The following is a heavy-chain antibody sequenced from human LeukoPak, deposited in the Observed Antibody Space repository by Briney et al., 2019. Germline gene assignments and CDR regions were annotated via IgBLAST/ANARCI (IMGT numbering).Heavy chain of an antibody. CDR1: GFSISKYW. D-gene: IGHD2-21*01. Sequence: QPGGSLRLSCAVSGFSISKYWMDWVRQAPGKGRVWVSHLNGDGRQNYAESVKGRFTISRDNAENTLCLKMDSQRADDKAVYYCVREIGGIGYWGQGTLVTVSS. J-gene: IGHJ4*02. CDR2: LNGDGRQ. CDR3: VREIGGIGY. V-gene: IGHV3-74*01.